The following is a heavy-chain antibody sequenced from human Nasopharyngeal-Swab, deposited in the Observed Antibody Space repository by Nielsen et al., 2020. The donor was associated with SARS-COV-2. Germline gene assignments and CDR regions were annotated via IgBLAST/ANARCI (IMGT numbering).Heavy chain of an antibody. J-gene: IGHJ4*02. V-gene: IGHV3-23*01. CDR1: GFTFSSYA. D-gene: IGHD1-1*01. CDR3: AKASTVWLDFKDY. CDR2: ISGSGGST. Sequence: GESLKISCAASGFTFSSYAMSWVRQAPGKGLEWVSAISGSGGSTYYADSVKGRFTISRDNSKNTLYLQMNSLRAEDTAVYCCAKASTVWLDFKDYWGQGTLVTVSS.